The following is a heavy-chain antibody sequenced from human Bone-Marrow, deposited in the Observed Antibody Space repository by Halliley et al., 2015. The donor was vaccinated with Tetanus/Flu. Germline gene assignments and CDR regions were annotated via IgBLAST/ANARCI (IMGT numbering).Heavy chain of an antibody. CDR1: DASLNAFY. D-gene: IGHD2-15*01. J-gene: IGHJ4*02. V-gene: IGHV4-34*01. CDR2: ISHNGIT. CDR3: ARGRDVEEDNMPYFKN. Sequence: TLSLTCTVYDASLNAFYWSWIRQSPGKGLEWVGDISHNGITRFNPSLMSRLSMSVDMSRVQFSLKLSFVTAAETAVYYCARGRDVEEDNMPYFKNWGQGVLVPVSA.